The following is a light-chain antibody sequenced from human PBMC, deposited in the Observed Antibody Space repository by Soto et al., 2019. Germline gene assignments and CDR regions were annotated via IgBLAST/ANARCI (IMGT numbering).Light chain of an antibody. J-gene: IGLJ2*01. V-gene: IGLV7-43*01. Sequence: QTVVTQEPSLTVSPGGTVTLTCASNTGAVTSNYYPNWFQQKPGQPPRSLIFSTTKRQAWTPARFSGSIVGDKAALTLSGVQPEDEADYYCLLYYGGAQVFGGGTKVTVL. CDR3: LLYYGGAQV. CDR2: STT. CDR1: TGAVTSNYY.